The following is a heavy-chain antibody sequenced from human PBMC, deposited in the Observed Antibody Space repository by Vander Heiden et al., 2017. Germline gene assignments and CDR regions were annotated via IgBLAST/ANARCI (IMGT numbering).Heavy chain of an antibody. D-gene: IGHD1-1*01. V-gene: IGHV3-9*01. CDR1: GFIFEDYA. Sequence: EVQLVESGGGLVQPGRSLRLSCAAPGFIFEDYAMHWVRQGPEKGLEWVAGISWNSGNIDYVDSVKGRFTISRDNAKNSLFLQMNSLRPEDTALYYCAKGLTQLERVFDSWGQGVLVTVSS. CDR3: AKGLTQLERVFDS. J-gene: IGHJ4*02. CDR2: ISWNSGNI.